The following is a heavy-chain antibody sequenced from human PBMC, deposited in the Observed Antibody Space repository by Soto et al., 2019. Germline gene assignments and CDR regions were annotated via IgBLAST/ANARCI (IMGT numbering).Heavy chain of an antibody. CDR3: ARGTMLRGPGYYYAMDV. V-gene: IGHV4-31*02. Sequence: PSETLSLTCTVSGDSIRRNGYFWTWIRQRPGKGLEWIGYIYYSGSSYYNPSLKSRVIISVDTSKNHFSLNLTAVTAADTAVYYCARGTMLRGPGYYYAMDVWGQGTTVTVSS. D-gene: IGHD3-10*01. J-gene: IGHJ6*02. CDR2: IYYSGSS. CDR1: GDSIRRNGYF.